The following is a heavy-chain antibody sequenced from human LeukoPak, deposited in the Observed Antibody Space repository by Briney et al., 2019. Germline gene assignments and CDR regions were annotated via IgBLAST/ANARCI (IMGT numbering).Heavy chain of an antibody. CDR3: ARDLRIAAAGVDAFDI. D-gene: IGHD6-13*01. Sequence: GGSLRLSCAASGFTFSSYWMSWVRQAPGKGLEWVANIKQDGSEKYYVDSVKGRFTISRDNAKNSLYLQMNSLRAEDTAVYYCARDLRIAAAGVDAFDIWGQGTMVTVSS. CDR1: GFTFSSYW. J-gene: IGHJ3*02. CDR2: IKQDGSEK. V-gene: IGHV3-7*01.